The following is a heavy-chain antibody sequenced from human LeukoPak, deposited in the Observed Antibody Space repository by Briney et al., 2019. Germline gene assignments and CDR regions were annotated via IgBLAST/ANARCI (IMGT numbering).Heavy chain of an antibody. V-gene: IGHV3-11*06. J-gene: IGHJ4*02. D-gene: IGHD6-13*01. CDR3: ARASYSSSFDY. Sequence: GGSLRLSCAASGFTFSDYYMSWIRQAPGKGLEWVSSISSSSSYIYYADSVKGRFTISRDNAKNSLYLQMNSLRAEDTAVYYCARASYSSSFDYWGQGTLVTVSP. CDR1: GFTFSDYY. CDR2: ISSSSSYI.